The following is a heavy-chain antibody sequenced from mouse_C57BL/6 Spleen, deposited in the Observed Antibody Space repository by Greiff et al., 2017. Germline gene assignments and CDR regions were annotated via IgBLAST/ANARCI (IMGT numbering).Heavy chain of an antibody. CDR3: ARELDY. CDR2: GSNKANDYTT. CDR1: GFTFSDFY. Sequence: EVNLVESGGGLVQSGRSLRLSCATSGFTFSDFYMEWVRQAPGKGLGWIAAGSNKANDYTTEYSASVNGRFIVSRDTSQSILYLQMNALRAEDTAIYYCARELDYWGQGTTLTVSS. V-gene: IGHV7-1*01. J-gene: IGHJ2*01.